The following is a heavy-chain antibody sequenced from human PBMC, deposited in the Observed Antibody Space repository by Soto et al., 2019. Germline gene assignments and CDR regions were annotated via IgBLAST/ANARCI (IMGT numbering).Heavy chain of an antibody. V-gene: IGHV3-33*01. CDR1: GFTFSSYG. CDR2: IWYDGSNK. CDR3: AREIDYSGSYYYYYGMDV. D-gene: IGHD4-4*01. J-gene: IGHJ6*02. Sequence: PGGSLRLSCAASGFTFSSYGMHWVRQAPGKGLEWVAVIWYDGSNKYYADSVKGRFTISRDNSKNTLYLQMNSLRAEDTAVYYCAREIDYSGSYYYYYGMDVWGQGTTVTVSS.